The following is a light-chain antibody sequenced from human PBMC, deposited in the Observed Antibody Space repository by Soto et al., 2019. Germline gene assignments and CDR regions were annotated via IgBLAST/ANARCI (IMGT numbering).Light chain of an antibody. CDR3: CSYAGSYTSRV. V-gene: IGLV2-11*01. CDR1: SSDVGGYNY. J-gene: IGLJ2*01. Sequence: QSALTQPRSVSGSPGQSVTISCTGTSSDVGGYNYVSWYQQHPGKAPKLMIYDVSKRPSGVPDRLSGSKSGNTASLTISGLQAEDEADYYCCSYAGSYTSRVFGGGTKLTVL. CDR2: DVS.